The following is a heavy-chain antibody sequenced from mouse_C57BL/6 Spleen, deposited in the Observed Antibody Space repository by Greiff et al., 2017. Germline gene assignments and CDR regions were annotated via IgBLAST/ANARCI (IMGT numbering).Heavy chain of an antibody. CDR2: IDPANGNT. V-gene: IGHV14-3*01. J-gene: IGHJ1*03. CDR3: AITTVVATSYFDV. D-gene: IGHD1-1*01. Sequence: VQLQQSVAELVRPGASVKLSCTASGFNIKNTYMHWVKQRPEQGLEWIGRIDPANGNTKYAPKFQGKATITADSSSNTAYLQLSSLTSEDAAIYYCAITTVVATSYFDVWGTGTTVTVSS. CDR1: GFNIKNTY.